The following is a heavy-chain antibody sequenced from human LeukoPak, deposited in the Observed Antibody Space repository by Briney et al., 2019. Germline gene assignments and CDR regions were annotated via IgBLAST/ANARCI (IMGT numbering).Heavy chain of an antibody. CDR1: GGSIKSDY. CDR2: IHYSGAT. Sequence: SETLSLTCTVSGGSIKSDYWNWVRQAAGEGLEWIGRIHYSGATNYNPSLRSRVTMSVDTSKNQFSLKLSSVTAADTAVYYCAREGGPYRPLDYSGQGTLVTVSS. V-gene: IGHV4-4*07. J-gene: IGHJ4*02. CDR3: AREGGPYRPLDY.